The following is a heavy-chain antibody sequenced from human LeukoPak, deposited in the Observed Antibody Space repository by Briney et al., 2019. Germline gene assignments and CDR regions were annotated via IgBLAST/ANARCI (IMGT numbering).Heavy chain of an antibody. D-gene: IGHD6-19*01. V-gene: IGHV3-23*01. Sequence: PGGSLRLSCAASGFSVSVNYMSWVRQAPGKGLEWVSSISGSGGSTYYADSVKGRFTISRDNSKNTLYLQVNSLRAEDTAVYCCAKDTQWLALPGVANYYFDYWGQGTLVTVSS. CDR2: ISGSGGST. J-gene: IGHJ4*02. CDR3: AKDTQWLALPGVANYYFDY. CDR1: GFSVSVNY.